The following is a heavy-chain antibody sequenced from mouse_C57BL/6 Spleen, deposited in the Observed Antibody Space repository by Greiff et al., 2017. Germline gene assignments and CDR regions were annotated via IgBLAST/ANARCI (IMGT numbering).Heavy chain of an antibody. D-gene: IGHD1-1*01. J-gene: IGHJ2*01. Sequence: QVQLQQSGAELVRPGTSVKVSCKASGYAFTNYWIEWVKQRPGQGLEWIGVINPGSGGTNYNEKFKGKATLTADKSSSTAYMQLSSLTSEDSAVYFCARWDYYGSSLDYWGQGTTLTVSS. CDR1: GYAFTNYW. CDR2: INPGSGGT. CDR3: ARWDYYGSSLDY. V-gene: IGHV1-54*01.